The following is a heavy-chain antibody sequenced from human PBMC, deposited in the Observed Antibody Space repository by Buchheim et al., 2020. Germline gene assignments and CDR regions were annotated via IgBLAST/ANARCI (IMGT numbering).Heavy chain of an antibody. CDR1: GGSIGSATYY. Sequence: QLQLQESGPGLVRPSETLSLTCSVSGGSIGSATYYWGWFRQSPGKGLEWIGSIKDSGSTFYNPYLKSRVAISADTSQAQFSLNLNSVTAADTAVYYCARDFGYWGQGIL. CDR3: ARDFGY. CDR2: IKDSGST. V-gene: IGHV4-39*02. J-gene: IGHJ4*02. D-gene: IGHD3-10*01.